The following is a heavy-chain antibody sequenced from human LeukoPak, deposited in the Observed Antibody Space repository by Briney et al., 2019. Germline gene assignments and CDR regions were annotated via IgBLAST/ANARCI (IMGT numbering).Heavy chain of an antibody. D-gene: IGHD6-19*01. CDR1: GVSTSSYY. V-gene: IGHV4-59*01. Sequence: PSETLSLTCTVSGVSTSSYYWRWVRQPPGKGREWIGYIYYNGNTNFSPSLKRRVTISIDKSKKQFSLKRTSVTAADTAVYYCARVGSGSFDYWGQGTLVTVSS. CDR3: ARVGSGSFDY. CDR2: IYYNGNT. J-gene: IGHJ4*02.